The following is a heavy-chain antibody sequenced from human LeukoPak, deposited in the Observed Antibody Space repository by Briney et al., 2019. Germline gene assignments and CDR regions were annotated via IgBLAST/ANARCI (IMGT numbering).Heavy chain of an antibody. CDR2: ISGSGGSS. V-gene: IGHV3-23*01. CDR3: AKDVGKWESLHFFDY. D-gene: IGHD1-26*01. Sequence: HPGGSLRLSCAASGFTFSSYVMSWVRQAPGKGLEWVSSISGSGGSSYYADSVKGRFTISRDKSKNTLYLQMNSLRGDDTAVYYCAKDVGKWESLHFFDYWGQGALVTASS. J-gene: IGHJ4*02. CDR1: GFTFSSYV.